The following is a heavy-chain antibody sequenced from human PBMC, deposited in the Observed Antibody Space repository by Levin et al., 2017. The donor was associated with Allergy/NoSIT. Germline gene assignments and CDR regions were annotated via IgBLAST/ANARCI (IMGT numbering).Heavy chain of an antibody. CDR3: AKDSIAAAVRVGQNDY. V-gene: IGHV3-30*18. CDR1: GFTFSSYG. D-gene: IGHD6-13*01. J-gene: IGHJ4*02. CDR2: ISYDGSNK. Sequence: LSLTCAASGFTFSSYGMHWVRQAPGKGLEWVAVISYDGSNKYYADSVKGRFTISRDNSKNTLYLQMNSLRAEDTAVYYCAKDSIAAAVRVGQNDYWGQGTLVTVSS.